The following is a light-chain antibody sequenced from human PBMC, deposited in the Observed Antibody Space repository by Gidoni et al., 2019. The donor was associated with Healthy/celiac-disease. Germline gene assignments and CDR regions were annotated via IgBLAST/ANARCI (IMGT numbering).Light chain of an antibody. J-gene: IGKJ5*01. CDR1: QSVSSN. CDR2: GAS. V-gene: IGKV3-15*01. CDR3: QQYNNWPPGT. Sequence: EIVMTQSPATLSVSPGERATLSCRASQSVSSNLAWYQQKPGQAPRLLIYGASTRATGIPARFSGSGSGTEFTLTISSRQSEDFAVYYCQQYNNWPPGTFGQGTRLEIK.